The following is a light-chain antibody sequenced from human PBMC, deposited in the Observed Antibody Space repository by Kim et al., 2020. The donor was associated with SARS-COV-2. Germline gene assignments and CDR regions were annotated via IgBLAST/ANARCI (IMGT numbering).Light chain of an antibody. CDR1: QSVSSSY. J-gene: IGKJ5*01. CDR3: QQYGSSPPST. V-gene: IGKV3-20*01. CDR2: GAS. Sequence: PGERATLACRASQSVSSSYLDWYQQKPGQAPRLLIYGASSRATGIPDRFSGSGSGTDFTLTISRLEPEDFAVYYCQQYGSSPPSTFGQGTRLEIK.